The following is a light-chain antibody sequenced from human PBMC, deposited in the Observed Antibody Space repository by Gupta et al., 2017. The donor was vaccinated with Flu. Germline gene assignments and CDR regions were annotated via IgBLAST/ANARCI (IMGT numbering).Light chain of an antibody. J-gene: IGLJ1*01. Sequence: YELTQPPSVSVSPGQTASITCSGNKLGDKYASWYQQKPGQSPVLVIYEDNKRPSGSPDRFFGSNSGNTATLTISGTQAVDEADYYCLAWDSNTLFVFGTGTKVTVL. CDR1: KLGDKY. CDR2: EDN. CDR3: LAWDSNTLFV. V-gene: IGLV3-1*01.